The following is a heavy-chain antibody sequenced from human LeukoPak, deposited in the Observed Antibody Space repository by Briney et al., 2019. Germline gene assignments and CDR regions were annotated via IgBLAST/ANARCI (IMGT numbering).Heavy chain of an antibody. CDR2: IRGSGSST. Sequence: GGSLRLSCAASGFTFSSYAMRWVRQAPGKGLEWVSPIRGSGSSTYYADSVKGRFTISRDNSKNTLYLQMNSLRAEDTAVYYCAKGVAVASPYYFDYWGQGTLVTVSS. V-gene: IGHV3-23*01. CDR1: GFTFSSYA. CDR3: AKGVAVASPYYFDY. D-gene: IGHD6-19*01. J-gene: IGHJ4*02.